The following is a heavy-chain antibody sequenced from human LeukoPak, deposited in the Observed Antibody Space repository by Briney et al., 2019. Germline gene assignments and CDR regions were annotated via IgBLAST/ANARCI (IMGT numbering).Heavy chain of an antibody. CDR1: GGSXXGYY. Sequence: XTLSLTXAXYGGSXXGYYWSWIRQPPGKGLEWIGEINHSGSTYYNPSLKSRVTISVDTSKNQFSLKLSSVTAADTAVYYCARVRYIVVVPAAIRGPPDYWGQGTLVTVSS. CDR2: INHSGST. V-gene: IGHV4-34*01. CDR3: ARVRYIVVVPAAIRGPPDY. J-gene: IGHJ4*02. D-gene: IGHD2-2*02.